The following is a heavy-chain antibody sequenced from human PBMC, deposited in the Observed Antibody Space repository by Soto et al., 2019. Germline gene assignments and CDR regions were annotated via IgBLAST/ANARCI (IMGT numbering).Heavy chain of an antibody. CDR3: ARMAVVIAIRYFDL. Sequence: SETLSLTCAVYVGSFSGYYWSWIRQPPGKGLEWIGEINHNGSTNYNPSLKSRVTISVDTSKNQFSLKLSSVTAADTAVYYCARMAVVIAIRYFDLWGRGTLVT. CDR1: VGSFSGYY. J-gene: IGHJ2*01. CDR2: INHNGST. V-gene: IGHV4-34*01. D-gene: IGHD2-21*01.